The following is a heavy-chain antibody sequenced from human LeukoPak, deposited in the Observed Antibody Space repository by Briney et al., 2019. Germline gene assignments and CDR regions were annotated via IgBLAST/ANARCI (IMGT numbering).Heavy chain of an antibody. J-gene: IGHJ5*02. D-gene: IGHD6-6*01. CDR2: INPNSGGT. CDR3: ARDLSIAALGFDP. Sequence: ASVKVSCKASGYTFTGYYMHWVRRAPGQGLEWMGWINPNSGGTNYAQKFQGRVTMTRDTSISTAYMELSRLRSDDTAVYYCARDLSIAALGFDPWGRGTLVTVSS. CDR1: GYTFTGYY. V-gene: IGHV1-2*02.